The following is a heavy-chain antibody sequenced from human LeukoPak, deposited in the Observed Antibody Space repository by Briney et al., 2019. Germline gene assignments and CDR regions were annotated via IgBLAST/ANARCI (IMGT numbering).Heavy chain of an antibody. CDR1: GYTFTGYY. D-gene: IGHD5-12*01. V-gene: IGHV1-69*02. J-gene: IGHJ4*02. Sequence: SVKVSCKASGYTFTGYYMHWVRQAPGQGLEWMGRIIPILGIANYAQKFQGRVTITADKSTSTAYMELSSLRSEDTAVYYCAINSGYDWVYYFDYWGQGTLVTVSS. CDR2: IIPILGIA. CDR3: AINSGYDWVYYFDY.